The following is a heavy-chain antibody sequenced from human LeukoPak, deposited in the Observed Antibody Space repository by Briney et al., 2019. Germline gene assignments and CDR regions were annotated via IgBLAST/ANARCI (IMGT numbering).Heavy chain of an antibody. CDR2: ISGYNGNT. D-gene: IGHD3-9*01. CDR1: GYIFRNFG. CDR3: ARDPYDFLTGRYSGSGGDY. J-gene: IGHJ4*02. Sequence: ASVKVSGRTSGYIFRNFGINWVRQAPGQGLEWMGWISGYNGNTKYAQKFKGRVIMTTDTSTRIGYMELRSLRSDDTAVYYCARDPYDFLTGRYSGSGGDYWGQGTLVTVSS. V-gene: IGHV1-18*01.